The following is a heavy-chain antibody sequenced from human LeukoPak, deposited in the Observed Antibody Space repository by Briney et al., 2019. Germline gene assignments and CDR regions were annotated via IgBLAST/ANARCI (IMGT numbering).Heavy chain of an antibody. CDR2: ITASATIT. D-gene: IGHD3-10*01. CDR3: AKYISDSGAYYAFDS. J-gene: IGHJ4*02. CDR1: GFTFRNYA. Sequence: PGGSLRLSCAASGFTFRNYAMTWVRQAPGKGLGWVSSITASATITYYAASVKGRFTISRDDSKNTVSLQMDSLSAEDTALYYCAKYISDSGAYYAFDSWGQGTLVTVSS. V-gene: IGHV3-23*01.